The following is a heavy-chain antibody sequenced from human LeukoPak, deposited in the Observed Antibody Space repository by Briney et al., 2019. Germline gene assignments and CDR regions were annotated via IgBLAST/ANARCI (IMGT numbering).Heavy chain of an antibody. J-gene: IGHJ5*02. D-gene: IGHD3-22*01. CDR3: ARYIYYYDSSGYYSNWFDP. CDR1: GFTFSSYA. Sequence: GGSLRLSCAASGFTFSSYAMSWVRQAPGKGLEWVSVIYSGGSTYYADSVKGRFTISRDNSKNTLYLQMNSLRAEDTAVYYCARYIYYYDSSGYYSNWFDPWGQGTLVTVSS. CDR2: IYSGGST. V-gene: IGHV3-53*01.